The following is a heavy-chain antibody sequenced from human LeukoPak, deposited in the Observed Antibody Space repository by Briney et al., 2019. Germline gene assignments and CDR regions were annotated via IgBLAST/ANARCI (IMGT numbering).Heavy chain of an antibody. Sequence: GGSLRLSCAASGFPFSGYSLHWVRKAPGKGLEWVSSISSSAAYIAYADSVKGRFTISRDNAKDSLYLQMNNLRAEDTAVYYCAREGKDLRLGYYNSAVDVWGQGTTVSVSS. D-gene: IGHD2-15*01. CDR2: ISSSAAYI. V-gene: IGHV3-21*01. CDR3: AREGKDLRLGYYNSAVDV. CDR1: GFPFSGYS. J-gene: IGHJ6*02.